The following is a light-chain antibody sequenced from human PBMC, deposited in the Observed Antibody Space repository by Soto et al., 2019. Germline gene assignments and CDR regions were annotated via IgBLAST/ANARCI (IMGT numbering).Light chain of an antibody. CDR2: LGS. CDR3: MQGLQPPRA. CDR1: QSLLHSNGYNY. Sequence: DIVMTQSPLSLPVTPGEPASISCRSSQSLLHSNGYNYLDWYLQRPGQSPQLLIYLGSNRASGVPDRFSGSGSGTDFTLKISRVEADDVGVYYCMQGLQPPRAFGQGTKVEIK. J-gene: IGKJ1*01. V-gene: IGKV2-28*01.